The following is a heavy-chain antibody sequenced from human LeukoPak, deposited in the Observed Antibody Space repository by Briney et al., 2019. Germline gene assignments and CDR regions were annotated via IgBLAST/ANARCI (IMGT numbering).Heavy chain of an antibody. Sequence: SGGSLRLSCAASGFTFSSYAMTWVRQAPGKGLEWVSAISGSGGSTYYADSVKGRFTISRDNSKSTLYLQMNSLRAEDTAVYYCAKGGGDFDYWGQGTLVTVSS. CDR3: AKGGGDFDY. J-gene: IGHJ4*02. D-gene: IGHD3-16*01. CDR2: ISGSGGST. CDR1: GFTFSSYA. V-gene: IGHV3-23*01.